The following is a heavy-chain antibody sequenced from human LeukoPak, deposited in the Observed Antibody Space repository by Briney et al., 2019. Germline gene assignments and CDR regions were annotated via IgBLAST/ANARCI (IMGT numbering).Heavy chain of an antibody. CDR2: IKSKTDGGTT. D-gene: IGHD2-21*02. CDR3: TGCGGDCYSGFDY. Sequence: GGSLRLSCAASGFTFSNAWMSWVRQAPGKGLEWVGRIKSKTDGGTTDYAAPVKGRFTILRDDSKNTAYLQMSSLKTEDTAVYYCTGCGGDCYSGFDYWGQGTLVTVSS. J-gene: IGHJ4*02. V-gene: IGHV3-15*01. CDR1: GFTFSNAW.